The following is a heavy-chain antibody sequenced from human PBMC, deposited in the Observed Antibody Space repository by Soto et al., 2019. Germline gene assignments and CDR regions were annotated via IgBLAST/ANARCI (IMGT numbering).Heavy chain of an antibody. J-gene: IGHJ4*02. Sequence: PGGSLRLSCAASVFTFSSYCMHLVRQAPGKGLECVSVISYDGSNKYYADSVKGRFTISRDNSKNTLYLQMNSLRAEDTAVYYCAKTIVYYSDALGDWGQGTMVPLSS. CDR3: AKTIVYYSDALGD. D-gene: IGHD3-22*01. CDR2: ISYDGSNK. CDR1: VFTFSSYC. V-gene: IGHV3-30*18.